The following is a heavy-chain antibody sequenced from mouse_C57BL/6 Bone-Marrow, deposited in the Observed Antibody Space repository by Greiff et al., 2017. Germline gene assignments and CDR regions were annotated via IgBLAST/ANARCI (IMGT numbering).Heavy chain of an antibody. D-gene: IGHD2-2*01. CDR1: GFSLTSYG. CDR2: IWGVGST. J-gene: IGHJ3*01. Sequence: VKLVESGPGLVAPSQSLSITCTVSGFSLTSYGVDWVRQSPGKGLEWLGVIWGVGSTNYNPAHKSRLSISKDNSKSQVFLKMNSQQTDDTAMYYCASRGLYDGYAWFAYWGQGTLVTVSA. CDR3: ASRGLYDGYAWFAY. V-gene: IGHV2-6*01.